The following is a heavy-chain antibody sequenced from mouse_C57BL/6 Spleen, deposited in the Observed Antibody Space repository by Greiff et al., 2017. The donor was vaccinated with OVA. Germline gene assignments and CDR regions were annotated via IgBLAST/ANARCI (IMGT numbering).Heavy chain of an antibody. CDR2: IDPSDSYT. D-gene: IGHD3-2*02. Sequence: QVQLQQPGAELVRPGTSVKLSCKASGYTFTSYWMHWVKQRPGQGLEWIGVIDPSDSYTNYNQKFKGKATLTVDTSSSTAYMQLSSLTSEDSAVYYCFTAQAVYAMDYWGQGTSVTVSS. J-gene: IGHJ4*01. CDR3: FTAQAVYAMDY. V-gene: IGHV1-59*01. CDR1: GYTFTSYW.